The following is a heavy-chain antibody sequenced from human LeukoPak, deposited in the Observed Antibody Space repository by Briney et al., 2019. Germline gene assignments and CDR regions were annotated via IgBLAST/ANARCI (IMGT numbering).Heavy chain of an antibody. CDR3: RSGGAAPGSFDN. J-gene: IGHJ4*02. CDR1: GFPFSDYW. V-gene: IGHV3-7*01. Sequence: PGGSLRLSCAASGFPFSDYWMSWMRQAPGKGLEWVANIKYDGNEEYYVDSVKGRFTISRDNAKNSLNLQLNSLRVEDTAVYYCRSGGAAPGSFDNWGQGTLVIVSP. CDR2: IKYDGNEE. D-gene: IGHD6-25*01.